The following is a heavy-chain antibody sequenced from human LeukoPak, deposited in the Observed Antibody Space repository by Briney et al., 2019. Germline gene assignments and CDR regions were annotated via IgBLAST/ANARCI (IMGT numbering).Heavy chain of an antibody. D-gene: IGHD2-2*01. V-gene: IGHV4-59*01. J-gene: IGHJ5*02. CDR3: ARLHCSSPSCHRNWFDP. CDR2: ISYSGST. Sequence: SETLSLTCTVSGASISNFYWSWIRQPPGKGLEWRGDISYSGSTHYNPSLKSRVTMSVDTSKNQFSLKLRSVTAADTAVYYCARLHCSSPSCHRNWFDPWGQGTLVTVSS. CDR1: GASISNFY.